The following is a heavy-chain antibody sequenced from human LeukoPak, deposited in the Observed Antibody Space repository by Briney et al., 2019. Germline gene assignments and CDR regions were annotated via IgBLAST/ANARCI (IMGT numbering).Heavy chain of an antibody. CDR2: IPYDGSNK. J-gene: IGHJ3*02. CDR3: AKDSRIVSLMGPDAFDI. Sequence: GRSLRLSCAASGFTFSSYAMHWVRQAPGKELEWVAVIPYDGSNKYYADSVKGRFTISRDNSKNTLYLQMNSLRAEDTAVYYCAKDSRIVSLMGPDAFDIWGQGTMVTVSS. V-gene: IGHV3-30*04. D-gene: IGHD3-22*01. CDR1: GFTFSSYA.